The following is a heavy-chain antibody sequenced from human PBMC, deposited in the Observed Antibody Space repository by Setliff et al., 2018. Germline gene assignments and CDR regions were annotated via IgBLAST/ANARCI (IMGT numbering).Heavy chain of an antibody. CDR2: INPKTGGT. Sequence: GASVKVSCKTSGYAFTDNYIHWVRQAPGRGLEWMGWINPKTGGTNLAQKFQGWVSMTRDTSITTAYMELSRLTSDDMAVYFCARSDHLVVDGFDVWGQGTMVTVSS. V-gene: IGHV1-2*04. CDR1: GYAFTDNY. D-gene: IGHD3-16*01. J-gene: IGHJ3*01. CDR3: ARSDHLVVDGFDV.